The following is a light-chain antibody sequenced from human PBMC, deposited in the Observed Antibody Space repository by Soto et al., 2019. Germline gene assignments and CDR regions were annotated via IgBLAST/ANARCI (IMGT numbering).Light chain of an antibody. V-gene: IGKV3-20*01. CDR3: HQYGTAPLT. CDR1: QSVAANY. CDR2: GAS. J-gene: IGKJ3*01. Sequence: EVELTQSPGTLSLSPGERATLSCRASQSVAANYLSWYQQKRGQAPRLLISGASSRATGIPDRFSGSGSGTDFTLTISRLEPEDFSVYYCHQYGTAPLTFGPGTKVDIK.